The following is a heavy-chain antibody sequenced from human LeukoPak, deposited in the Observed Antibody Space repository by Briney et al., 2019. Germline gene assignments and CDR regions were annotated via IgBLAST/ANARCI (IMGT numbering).Heavy chain of an antibody. Sequence: PGGPLRLSCSASGFTFSTYAMYWVRQAPGKGLEYVSAISSNGVNTYYADSVKGRFTISRDNSKSTLDLQMSSLRVEDTAVYYCVKDHDRDGNDKGYFDYWGQGTLVTVSS. V-gene: IGHV3-64D*09. J-gene: IGHJ4*02. CDR2: ISSNGVNT. CDR3: VKDHDRDGNDKGYFDY. CDR1: GFTFSTYA. D-gene: IGHD1-1*01.